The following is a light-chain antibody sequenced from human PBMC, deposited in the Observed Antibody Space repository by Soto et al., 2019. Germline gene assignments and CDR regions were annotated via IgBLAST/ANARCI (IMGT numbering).Light chain of an antibody. V-gene: IGLV2-14*03. CDR3: CSVTTHHTYV. Sequence: QSALTQPASVSGSPGQSITISCTGTSSDIGHYDYVSWYQQHPGKAPKLMIYHVTYRPSGVSNRYSGSKSGNSASLTISGLQADDEADYYCCSVTTHHTYVFGSGTTVTVL. CDR2: HVT. CDR1: SSDIGHYDY. J-gene: IGLJ1*01.